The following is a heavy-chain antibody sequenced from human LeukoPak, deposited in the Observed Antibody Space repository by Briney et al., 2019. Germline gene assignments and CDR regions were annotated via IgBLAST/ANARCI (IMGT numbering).Heavy chain of an antibody. CDR1: GGSISSGDYY. CDR2: IYYSGST. D-gene: IGHD1-7*01. J-gene: IGHJ6*02. V-gene: IGHV4-30-4*01. CDR3: ARQCHGTTLRYYYYYGMDV. Sequence: PSETLSLTCTVSGGSISSGDYYWSWIRQPPGKGLEWIGYIYYSGSTYYNPSLKSRVTISVDTSKNQFSLKLSSVTAADTAVYYCARQCHGTTLRYYYYYGMDVWGQRTTVTVSS.